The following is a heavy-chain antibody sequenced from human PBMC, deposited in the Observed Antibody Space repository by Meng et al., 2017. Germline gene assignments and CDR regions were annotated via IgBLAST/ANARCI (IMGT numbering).Heavy chain of an antibody. Sequence: GGLLRSPCAAPGSTSSSYWVSWARQAPGKGLDGAAIIMQDGSEKYYVDSVKGRFTISRDNATNSLYLQMNSLRAEDTAVYYCARDHTKLDVDIAATDAFDIWGQGTMVTVSS. V-gene: IGHV3-7*01. CDR1: GSTSSSYW. CDR2: IMQDGSEK. CDR3: ARDHTKLDVDIAATDAFDI. D-gene: IGHD5-12*01. J-gene: IGHJ3*02.